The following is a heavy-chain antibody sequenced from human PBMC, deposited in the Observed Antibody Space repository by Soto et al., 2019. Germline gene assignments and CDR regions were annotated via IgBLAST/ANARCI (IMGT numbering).Heavy chain of an antibody. D-gene: IGHD2-21*02. CDR1: GFTFGIYT. CDR3: ARVMCGDCSAYYYYSMDV. J-gene: IGHJ6*02. Sequence: GGSLRLCCAASGFTFGIYTMNWVRQAPGKGLKWFASIGPTSPYIYYADSVRGRFTISRDNAKNSLYLQMNSLRAEDTAVYYCARVMCGDCSAYYYYSMDVWGQGTTVTVS. CDR2: IGPTSPYI. V-gene: IGHV3-21*01.